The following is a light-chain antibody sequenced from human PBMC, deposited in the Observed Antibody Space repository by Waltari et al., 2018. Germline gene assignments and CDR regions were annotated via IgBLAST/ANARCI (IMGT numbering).Light chain of an antibody. CDR1: GSTIGAGYD. Sequence: QSVLTQPPSVSGAPGQRVTISCTVSGSTIGAGYDVPWYQQLPRATPKLLIYGSTSRPLGVPARFFGSTSGTSASLAIIGLQAEDEAEYYCQSYDTSLSVVFGGGTKLTVL. J-gene: IGLJ3*02. V-gene: IGLV1-40*01. CDR2: GST. CDR3: QSYDTSLSVV.